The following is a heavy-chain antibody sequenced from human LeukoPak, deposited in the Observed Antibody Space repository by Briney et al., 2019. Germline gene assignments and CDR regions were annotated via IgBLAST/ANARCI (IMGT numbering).Heavy chain of an antibody. J-gene: IGHJ4*02. Sequence: ASVKVSCKASGYTFTGYYMHWVRQAPGQGLEWMGWINPNSGGTNYAQKFQGRVTMTRDTSISTAYMELSRLRSDDTAVYYCARDGQGIQLWEGYFDYWGQGTLVTVSS. CDR3: ARDGQGIQLWEGYFDY. D-gene: IGHD5-18*01. CDR2: INPNSGGT. V-gene: IGHV1-2*02. CDR1: GYTFTGYY.